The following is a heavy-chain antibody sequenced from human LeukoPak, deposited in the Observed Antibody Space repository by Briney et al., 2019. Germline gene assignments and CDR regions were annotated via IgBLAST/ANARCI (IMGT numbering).Heavy chain of an antibody. CDR1: GGSISSYY. CDR3: AREVAAAGDAFDI. D-gene: IGHD6-13*01. J-gene: IGHJ3*02. CDR2: IYYSGST. V-gene: IGHV4-59*01. Sequence: PSETLSLTCTVSGGSISSYYWSWIRQPPGKGLEWIGYIYYSGSTNYNPSLKSRVTISVDTSKNQFSLKLSSVTAADTAVYYCAREVAAAGDAFDIWGRGTMVTVSS.